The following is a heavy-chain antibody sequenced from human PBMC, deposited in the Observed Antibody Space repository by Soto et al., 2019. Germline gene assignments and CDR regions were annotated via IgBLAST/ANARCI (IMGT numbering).Heavy chain of an antibody. Sequence: ASVKVSCKASGYTFTSYAMHWVRQAPGQRLEWMGWINAGNGNTKYSQKIQGRVTITRDTSASTAYMELSSLSSEDTAVYYCASSYCSGGSCYDYYYGMDVWGQGTTVTVSS. CDR2: INAGNGNT. V-gene: IGHV1-3*01. D-gene: IGHD2-15*01. CDR1: GYTFTSYA. CDR3: ASSYCSGGSCYDYYYGMDV. J-gene: IGHJ6*02.